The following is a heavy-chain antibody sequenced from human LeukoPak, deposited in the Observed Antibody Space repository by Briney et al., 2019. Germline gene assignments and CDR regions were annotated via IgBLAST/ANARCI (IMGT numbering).Heavy chain of an antibody. Sequence: GGSLRLSCAASGFTFSSYEMNWVRQAPGKGLEWVSYISSSGSTIYYADSVKGRFTISRDNAKNSLYLQMNSLRAEDTAVYYCARARAGGVNSGSYYRYYFDYWGQGTLVTVSS. CDR2: ISSSGSTI. J-gene: IGHJ4*02. D-gene: IGHD1-26*01. CDR1: GFTFSSYE. CDR3: ARARAGGVNSGSYYRYYFDY. V-gene: IGHV3-48*03.